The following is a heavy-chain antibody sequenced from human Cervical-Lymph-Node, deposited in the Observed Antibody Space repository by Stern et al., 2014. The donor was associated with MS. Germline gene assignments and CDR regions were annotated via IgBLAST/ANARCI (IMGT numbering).Heavy chain of an antibody. CDR3: ARDYGDYAFDY. D-gene: IGHD4-17*01. CDR2: IYPGDSDT. Sequence: EVQLVESGAEVKRPGESLKISCKGSGYSFTANWIAWVRQMPGKGLELMGIIYPGDSDTRYSPSFQGQVTISADKSISTAYLQWSSLKASDTAMYYCARDYGDYAFDYWGQGTLVTVSS. J-gene: IGHJ4*02. V-gene: IGHV5-51*01. CDR1: GYSFTANW.